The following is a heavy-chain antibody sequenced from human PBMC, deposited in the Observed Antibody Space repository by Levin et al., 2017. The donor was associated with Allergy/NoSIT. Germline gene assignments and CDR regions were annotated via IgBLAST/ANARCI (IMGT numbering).Heavy chain of an antibody. V-gene: IGHV1-2*02. D-gene: IGHD3-9*01. CDR2: INANNGGT. Sequence: GGSLRLSCKASGYIFTDHYMHWVRQAPGQGPEWIGWINANNGGTNYEQKFQGRVTLTRDTSISTAYMELSSLIFDDTATYYCARVAITGYYSDFWGQGTLVTVSS. CDR3: ARVAITGYYSDF. J-gene: IGHJ4*02. CDR1: GYIFTDHY.